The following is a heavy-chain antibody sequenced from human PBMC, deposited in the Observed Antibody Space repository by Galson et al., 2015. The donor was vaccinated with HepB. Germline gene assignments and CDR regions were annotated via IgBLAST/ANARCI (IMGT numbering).Heavy chain of an antibody. J-gene: IGHJ4*02. D-gene: IGHD2-15*01. CDR2: ISASGGST. CDR1: GFTFSGYA. V-gene: IGHV3-23*01. Sequence: LRLSCAASGFTFSGYAMSWVRQAPGQGLDWVSGISASGGSTYYADSVKGRFTISRDNSKSTLYLQMNSLRAEDTAVYYCAKDGGDCSGGNCYYFDYWGQGTLVTVSS. CDR3: AKDGGDCSGGNCYYFDY.